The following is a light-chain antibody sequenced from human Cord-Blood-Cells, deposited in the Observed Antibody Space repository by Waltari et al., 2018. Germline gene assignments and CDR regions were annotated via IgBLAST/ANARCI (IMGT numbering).Light chain of an antibody. V-gene: IGLV2-23*01. CDR3: CSYAGSSTWV. J-gene: IGLJ3*02. Sequence: QSALTQPASVSGSPGQSITISCTGTSSDVGSYNLVSWYQQHPGKAPKLLIYEGTKRPSGVSHRFSGSKCGNTASLTISGLQAEDEADYYCCSYAGSSTWVFGGGTKLTVL. CDR1: SSDVGSYNL. CDR2: EGT.